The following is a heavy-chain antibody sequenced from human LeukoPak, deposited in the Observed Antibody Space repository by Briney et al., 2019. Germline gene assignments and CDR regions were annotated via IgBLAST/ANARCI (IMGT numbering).Heavy chain of an antibody. J-gene: IGHJ4*02. Sequence: PGGSLRLSCAASGFTFSSYWMHWVRQAPGKALVWVSRINSDGSSTSYADSVKGRFTISRDNAKNTLYLQMNSLRAEDTAVYYCARALLWFGGYYFDYWGQGTLVTVSS. CDR1: GFTFSSYW. V-gene: IGHV3-74*01. D-gene: IGHD3-10*01. CDR3: ARALLWFGGYYFDY. CDR2: INSDGSST.